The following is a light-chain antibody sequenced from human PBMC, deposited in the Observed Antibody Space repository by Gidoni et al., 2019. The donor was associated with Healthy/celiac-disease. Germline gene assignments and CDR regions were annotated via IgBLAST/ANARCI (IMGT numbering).Light chain of an antibody. J-gene: IGKJ3*01. Sequence: DIQMTQSPSTLSASVGDRVTITCRASQSISSWLAWYQQKPGKAPKLLIYDASSLERGVPSRFSGSGSGTEFTLTISSLQPDDFATYYCQQYNSYSRFTFGPGTKVDIK. CDR2: DAS. CDR3: QQYNSYSRFT. V-gene: IGKV1-5*01. CDR1: QSISSW.